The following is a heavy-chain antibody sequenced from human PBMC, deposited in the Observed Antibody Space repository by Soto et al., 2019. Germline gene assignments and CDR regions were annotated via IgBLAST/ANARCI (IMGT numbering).Heavy chain of an antibody. J-gene: IGHJ4*02. Sequence: QVQLVEAGGGVVQPGRSLRLSCAASGFTFSSYGMHWVRQAPGKGLEWVAIIAYDGSNKYYADSLKGRFTISRDNSKNPLYLQINSLRAEETAGYYCAEDRKGNWAVDYWGQGTLVTVSS. V-gene: IGHV3-30*18. CDR3: AEDRKGNWAVDY. D-gene: IGHD7-27*01. CDR1: GFTFSSYG. CDR2: IAYDGSNK.